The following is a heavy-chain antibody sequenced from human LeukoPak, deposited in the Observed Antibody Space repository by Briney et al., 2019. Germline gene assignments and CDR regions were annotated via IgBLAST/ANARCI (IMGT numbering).Heavy chain of an antibody. CDR3: TTGITMVRGVIHLIDY. J-gene: IGHJ4*02. V-gene: IGHV3-15*01. CDR2: IKSKTDGGTT. D-gene: IGHD3-10*01. Sequence: GGSLRLSCAASGFTFSNAWICWVRQAPGKGLEWVGRIKSKTDGGTTDYAAPVKGRFTISRDDSKNTLYLQMNSLKTEDTAVYSCTTGITMVRGVIHLIDYWGQGTLVTVSS. CDR1: GFTFSNAW.